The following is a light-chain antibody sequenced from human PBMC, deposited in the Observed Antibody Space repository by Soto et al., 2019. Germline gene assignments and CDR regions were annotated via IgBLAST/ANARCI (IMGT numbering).Light chain of an antibody. J-gene: IGLJ1*01. Sequence: QSVLIQPRSVSGSPGQSVTISCTGTSSDVGVYKYVSWYRQHPGKAPKLMIYDVITRPSGVPDRFSGSKSGNTASLTISGLQAEDEADSYCCSYAGDYTFVFGSGTKVTVL. CDR3: CSYAGDYTFV. V-gene: IGLV2-11*01. CDR1: SSDVGVYKY. CDR2: DVI.